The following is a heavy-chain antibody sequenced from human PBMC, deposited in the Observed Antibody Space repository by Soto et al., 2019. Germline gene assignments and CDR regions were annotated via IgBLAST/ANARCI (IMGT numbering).Heavy chain of an antibody. Sequence: GGSLRLSCSASGFTVSSNYMSWVRQAPGKGLEWISIIYSAGNTYYADSVKGRFTISRDNSKNTLYLQMNSLGAEDTAVYYCARDFVVGGPTINYYYGMDVWGQGTTVTVSS. CDR1: GFTVSSNY. J-gene: IGHJ6*02. CDR2: IYSAGNT. CDR3: ARDFVVGGPTINYYYGMDV. V-gene: IGHV3-66*01. D-gene: IGHD1-26*01.